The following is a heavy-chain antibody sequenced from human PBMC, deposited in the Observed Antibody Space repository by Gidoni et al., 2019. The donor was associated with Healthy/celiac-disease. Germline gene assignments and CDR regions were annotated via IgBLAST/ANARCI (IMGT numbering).Heavy chain of an antibody. CDR1: GFTFSSYS. CDR2: ISSSSSYI. Sequence: EVQLVESGGGLVKPGGSLRLSCAASGFTFSSYSMNWVRQAPGKGLEWVSSISSSSSYIYYADSVKGRFTISRDNAKNSLYLQMNSLRAEDTAVYYCARALDPVSHYYFDYWGQGTLVTVSS. J-gene: IGHJ4*02. V-gene: IGHV3-21*01. D-gene: IGHD3-9*01. CDR3: ARALDPVSHYYFDY.